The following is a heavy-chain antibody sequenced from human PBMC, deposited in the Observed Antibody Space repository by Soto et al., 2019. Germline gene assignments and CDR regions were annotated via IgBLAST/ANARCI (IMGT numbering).Heavy chain of an antibody. Sequence: EVQLVESGGGLIQPGGSLRLSCTRSGFIVSHNYMSWVRQAPGTGLEWVSVIYSSGTTYYADSVKGRFTISRDDSKNTLYLQMNSQRAEDTAVYYCARGITGTTFDYWGQGTLVTVSS. CDR3: ARGITGTTFDY. V-gene: IGHV3-53*01. J-gene: IGHJ4*02. D-gene: IGHD1-20*01. CDR1: GFIVSHNY. CDR2: IYSSGTT.